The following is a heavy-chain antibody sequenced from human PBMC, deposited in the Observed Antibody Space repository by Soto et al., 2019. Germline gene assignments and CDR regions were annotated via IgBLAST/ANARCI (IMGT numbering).Heavy chain of an antibody. CDR1: GGSISSDGYS. Sequence: PSETLSLTCAVSGGSISSDGYSWSWIRQPPGKGLEWIGYIYHSGSTYYNPSLKSRVTISVDRSKNQFSLKLSSVTAADTAVYYCARAIYYYGSGSYFAGFDPWGQGTLVTVSS. CDR3: ARAIYYYGSGSYFAGFDP. J-gene: IGHJ5*02. D-gene: IGHD3-10*01. CDR2: IYHSGST. V-gene: IGHV4-30-2*01.